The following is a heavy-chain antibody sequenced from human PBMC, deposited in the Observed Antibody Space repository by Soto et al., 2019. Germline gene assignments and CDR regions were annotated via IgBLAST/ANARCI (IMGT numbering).Heavy chain of an antibody. CDR2: ISYDGSNK. Sequence: QVQLVESGGGVVQPGRSLRLSCAACGFTLSSYAMNWVRQAPVKGLEWVAVISYDGSNKYYADSVKGRFTISRDNSKNTLYLQMNSLRAEDTAVYYCARPLWRNDYNWGYFDLWGRGTLVTVSS. V-gene: IGHV3-30-3*01. CDR1: GFTLSSYA. J-gene: IGHJ2*01. CDR3: ARPLWRNDYNWGYFDL. D-gene: IGHD4-4*01.